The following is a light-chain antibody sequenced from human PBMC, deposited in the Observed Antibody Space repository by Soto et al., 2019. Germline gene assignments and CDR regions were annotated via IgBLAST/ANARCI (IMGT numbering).Light chain of an antibody. Sequence: DIRLTQSPSFLSASVGDRVTITCRASQGISSYLAWYQQTPGKAPKLLIYASSTLQSGVPSRFSGSGSGTEFTLTISNLQPEDFATYFCQQLNTFPITFGQGTRLEIK. CDR1: QGISSY. J-gene: IGKJ5*01. V-gene: IGKV1-9*01. CDR2: ASS. CDR3: QQLNTFPIT.